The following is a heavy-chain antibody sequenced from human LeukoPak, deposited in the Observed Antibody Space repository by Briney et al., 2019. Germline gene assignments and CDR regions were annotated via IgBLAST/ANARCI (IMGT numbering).Heavy chain of an antibody. CDR2: IYTSGST. J-gene: IGHJ4*02. CDR3: AREAYTAMAHAFDY. V-gene: IGHV4-61*02. CDR1: GGSISSGSYY. Sequence: PSETLSLTCTVSGGSISSGSYYWSWIRQPAGKGLEWIGRIYTSGSTNYNPSLKSRVTISVDTSKNQFTLKLSSVTAADTAVYYCAREAYTAMAHAFDYWGQGTLVTVSS. D-gene: IGHD5-18*01.